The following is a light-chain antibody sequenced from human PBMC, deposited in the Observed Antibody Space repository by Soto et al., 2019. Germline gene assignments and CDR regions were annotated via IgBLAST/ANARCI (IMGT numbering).Light chain of an antibody. CDR1: QGISNY. J-gene: IGKJ1*01. V-gene: IGKV1-27*01. Sequence: DIQMTQSPSSLSASVGDRVTITCRASQGISNYLAWYQQKPGKVPKLLIYAVSTLQSGVPSRFSGSGSGTDFTLTISSLQSEDVATYYCQRYNTGTYGQGTTVEI. CDR3: QRYNTGT. CDR2: AVS.